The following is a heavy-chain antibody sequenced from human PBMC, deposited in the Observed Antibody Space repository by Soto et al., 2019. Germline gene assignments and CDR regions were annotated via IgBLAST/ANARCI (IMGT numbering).Heavy chain of an antibody. J-gene: IGHJ4*02. D-gene: IGHD1-26*01. CDR2: IKSDIHGGTT. CDR3: STGED. V-gene: IGHV3-15*02. CDR1: GFNVKDDW. Sequence: EVQLVESGGALVKPGESLRLSCAASGFNVKDDWMAWVRQAPGKGLEWLTQIKSDIHGGTTDYAAPVKDRFTMSRDASKNPVDLEMNRPKSDQTAGDYCSTGEDRGQGVLVTVSS.